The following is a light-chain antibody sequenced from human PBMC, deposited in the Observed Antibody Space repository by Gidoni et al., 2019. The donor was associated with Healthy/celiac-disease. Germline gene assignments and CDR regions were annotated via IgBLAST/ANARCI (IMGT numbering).Light chain of an antibody. CDR2: LGS. CDR3: MQALQSFT. CDR1: QSLLHSNGYNY. Sequence: DIVMTQSPLSLPVTPGEPASISCRASQSLLHSNGYNYLDWYLQKPVQSPQLLIYLGSNRASGVPDRFSGSVSGTDFTLKISRVEAEDVGVYYCMQALQSFTFGGGTKVEIK. V-gene: IGKV2-28*01. J-gene: IGKJ4*01.